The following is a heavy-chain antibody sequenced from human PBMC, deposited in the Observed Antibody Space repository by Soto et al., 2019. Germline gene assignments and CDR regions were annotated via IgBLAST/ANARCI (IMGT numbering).Heavy chain of an antibody. CDR1: GGSISSSSYY. V-gene: IGHV4-39*07. CDR3: ARGIAVAGGWNY. CDR2: IYYSGST. J-gene: IGHJ4*02. D-gene: IGHD6-19*01. Sequence: SETLSLTCTVSGGSISSSSYYWGWIRQPPGKGLEWIGSIYYSGSTNYNPSLKSRVTISVDTSKNQFSLKLSSVTAADTAVYYCARGIAVAGGWNYWGQGTLVTVSS.